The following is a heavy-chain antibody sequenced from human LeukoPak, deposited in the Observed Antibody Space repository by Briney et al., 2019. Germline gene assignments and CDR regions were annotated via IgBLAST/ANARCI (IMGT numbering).Heavy chain of an antibody. CDR1: GGSISSSSYY. CDR2: IYYSGST. J-gene: IGHJ5*02. CDR3: ASRQGGEYNWFDP. D-gene: IGHD3-16*01. V-gene: IGHV4-39*01. Sequence: SETLSLTCTVSGGSISSSSYYWGWIRQPPGKGLEWIGSIYYSGSTYYNPSLKSRVTISVDTSKNQFSLKLSSVTAADTAVYYCASRQGGEYNWFDPWGQGTLVTASS.